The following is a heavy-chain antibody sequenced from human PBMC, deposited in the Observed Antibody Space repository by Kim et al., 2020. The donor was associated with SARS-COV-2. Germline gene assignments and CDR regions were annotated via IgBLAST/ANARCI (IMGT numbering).Heavy chain of an antibody. D-gene: IGHD3-10*01. J-gene: IGHJ3*02. CDR3: ARVGRYDAFDI. CDR2: R. Sequence: RGYAQKVHGRVTMTRNTSISTAYLELSSLRSEDTAVYYCARVGRYDAFDIWGQGTMVTVSS. V-gene: IGHV1-8*01.